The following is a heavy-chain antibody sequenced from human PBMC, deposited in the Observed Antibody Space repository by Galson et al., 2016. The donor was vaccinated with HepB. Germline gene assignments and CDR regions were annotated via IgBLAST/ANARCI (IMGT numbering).Heavy chain of an antibody. D-gene: IGHD1-7*01. V-gene: IGHV1-18*04. Sequence: SVKVSCKASGYTFTTYGISWVRQAPGQGLEWMGWISTSSGDRNHAQELRGRVTLTTHTSTSTAYMELTNLKSDDTAVYYCVRDRDRTLGYWGQGTLVTVSS. CDR2: ISTSSGDR. J-gene: IGHJ4*02. CDR3: VRDRDRTLGY. CDR1: GYTFTTYG.